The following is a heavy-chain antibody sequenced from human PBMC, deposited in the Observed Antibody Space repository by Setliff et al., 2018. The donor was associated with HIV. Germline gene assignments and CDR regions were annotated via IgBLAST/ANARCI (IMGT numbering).Heavy chain of an antibody. CDR2: ISSSRSTI. J-gene: IGHJ4*02. CDR3: ARVRNPTVHTMYFDS. CDR1: GFSFSSYS. D-gene: IGHD4-4*01. Sequence: GSLRLSCVASGFSFSSYSMNWVRQAPGKGLEWVSYISSSRSTIHYADSVKGRFTISRDNAKNSLYLQMNSLRAEDTAVYYCARVRNPTVHTMYFDSWGQGTLVTVSS. V-gene: IGHV3-48*04.